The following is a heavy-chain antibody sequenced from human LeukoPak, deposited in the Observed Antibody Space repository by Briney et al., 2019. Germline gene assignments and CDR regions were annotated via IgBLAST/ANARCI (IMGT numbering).Heavy chain of an antibody. CDR2: VHLSGAS. CDR1: GGSILTANW. D-gene: IGHD1-26*01. Sequence: PSETLSLTCAVPGGSILTANWWSWFRQPPGKGLEMIGEVHLSGASNYNPSLKSRVNMSIDKSKNQLSLELTSVTAADTAIYYCTRESGAFSPFGFWGQGTLVTVSS. J-gene: IGHJ4*02. V-gene: IGHV4-4*02. CDR3: TRESGAFSPFGF.